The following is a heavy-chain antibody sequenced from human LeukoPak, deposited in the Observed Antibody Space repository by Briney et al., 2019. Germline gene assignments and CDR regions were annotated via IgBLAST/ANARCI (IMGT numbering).Heavy chain of an antibody. CDR2: MNPNSGNA. Sequence: ASVKVSCKASGYTFTSYDISWVRQATGRGLEWMGWMNPNSGNAGYAQRFQGRVTMTRNNSISTAYMELTSLRSEDTAVYYCGRPLQRGSWTQRALDYWGQGTLVTVSS. J-gene: IGHJ4*02. D-gene: IGHD3-10*01. CDR1: GYTFTSYD. V-gene: IGHV1-8*01. CDR3: GRPLQRGSWTQRALDY.